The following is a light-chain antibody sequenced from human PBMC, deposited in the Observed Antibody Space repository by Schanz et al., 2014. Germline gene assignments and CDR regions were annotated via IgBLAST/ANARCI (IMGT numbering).Light chain of an antibody. CDR3: QQYGSSPRT. CDR2: ATS. Sequence: TVLTQSPDTLSLSPGERATLSCRASQSVSSTYLAWYQQRPGQAPRLLIYATSRRATGISDRFSGSGSGTDFTLTISRLEPEDFAVYYCQQYGSSPRTFGQGTKVEIK. CDR1: QSVSSTY. J-gene: IGKJ1*01. V-gene: IGKV3-20*01.